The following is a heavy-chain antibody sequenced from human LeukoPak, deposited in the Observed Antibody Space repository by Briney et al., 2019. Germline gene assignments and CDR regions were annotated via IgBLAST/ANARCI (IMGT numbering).Heavy chain of an antibody. J-gene: IGHJ4*02. CDR2: VYYSGST. CDR1: GGSISSSSYY. D-gene: IGHD1-7*01. CDR3: ARGSQLELPGHDY. Sequence: SETLSLTCTVSGGSISSSSYYWGWIRQPPGKGLEWIGSVYYSGSTYYNPSLKSRVTISVDTSKNQFSLKLSSVTAADTAVYYCARGSQLELPGHDYWGQGTLVTVSS. V-gene: IGHV4-39*07.